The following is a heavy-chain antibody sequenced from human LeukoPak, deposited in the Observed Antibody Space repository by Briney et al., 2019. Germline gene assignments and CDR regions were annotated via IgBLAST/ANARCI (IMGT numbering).Heavy chain of an antibody. CDR2: INTGNGNT. V-gene: IGHV1-3*04. CDR3: ARDVGYGDP. J-gene: IGHJ5*02. Sequence: ASVKVSCKASGYTFTTYSMHWVRQAPGQRLEWMGWINTGNGNTKYSQNLQGRVTITRDTSASTAYIELSSLTSEDTAVYYCARDVGYGDPWGQGTLVTVSS. D-gene: IGHD4-17*01. CDR1: GYTFTTYS.